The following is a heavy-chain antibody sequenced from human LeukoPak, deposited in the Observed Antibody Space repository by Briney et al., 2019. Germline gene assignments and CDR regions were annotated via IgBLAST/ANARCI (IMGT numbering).Heavy chain of an antibody. CDR2: IYSGGST. D-gene: IGHD5-18*01. Sequence: PGGSLRLSCAASGFTVSSNYMSWVRQAPGKGLEWVSVIYSGGSTYYADPVKGRFTISRDNSKNTLYLQMNSLRAEDTAVYYCATMAGVRLWLGLGYLDYWGQGTLVTVSS. CDR3: ATMAGVRLWLGLGYLDY. V-gene: IGHV3-53*01. J-gene: IGHJ4*02. CDR1: GFTVSSNY.